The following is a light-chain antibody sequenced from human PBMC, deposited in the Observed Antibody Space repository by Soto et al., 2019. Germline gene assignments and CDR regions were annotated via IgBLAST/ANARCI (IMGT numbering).Light chain of an antibody. CDR3: QQRKYWQVT. V-gene: IGKV3D-11*02. Sequence: EIVLTQSPGTLSLSPGERATLFCRASQSVGSYLAWYQQKPGQAPRLLIYDAFNRATGIPARFSGSGSGTDFTLTISSLEPEDFAVYYCQQRKYWQVTFGQGTRLEIK. J-gene: IGKJ5*01. CDR1: QSVGSY. CDR2: DAF.